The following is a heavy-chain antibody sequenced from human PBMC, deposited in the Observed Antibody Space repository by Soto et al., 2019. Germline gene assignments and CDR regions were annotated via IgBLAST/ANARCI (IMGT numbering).Heavy chain of an antibody. Sequence: RGSLRLSCAASDFPCSKGWRNWVRQPPGKGLEWVSVIYSGGSTYYADSVKGRFTISRDNSKNTLYLQMNSLRAEDTAVYYSAREKRAYYYYYMDVWGKGTTVTVSS. CDR2: IYSGGST. CDR3: AREKRAYYYYYMDV. V-gene: IGHV3-66*01. J-gene: IGHJ6*03. CDR1: DFPCSKGW.